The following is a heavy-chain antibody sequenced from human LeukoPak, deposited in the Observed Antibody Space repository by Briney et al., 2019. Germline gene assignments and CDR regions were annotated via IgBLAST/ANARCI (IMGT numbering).Heavy chain of an antibody. J-gene: IGHJ4*02. CDR1: GFTFDDYA. Sequence: GGSLRLSCAASGFTFDDYAMHWVRQAPGKGLEWVSGISWNSGSIGYADSVKGRFTISRDNAKNSLYLQMNSLRAEDTALYYCAKSPTAVVVAATAHFDHWGQGTLVTVSS. D-gene: IGHD2-15*01. CDR2: ISWNSGSI. V-gene: IGHV3-9*01. CDR3: AKSPTAVVVAATAHFDH.